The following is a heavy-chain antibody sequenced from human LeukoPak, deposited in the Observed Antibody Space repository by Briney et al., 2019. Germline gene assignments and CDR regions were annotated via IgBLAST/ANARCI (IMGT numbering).Heavy chain of an antibody. CDR3: AKSPQLPAAMYYFDY. D-gene: IGHD2-2*01. V-gene: IGHV3-23*01. CDR2: ISGSGGST. J-gene: IGHJ4*02. CDR1: GFTFSSYA. Sequence: GGSLRLSCAASGFTFSSYAMSWVRQAPGKGLEWVSSISGSGGSTYHADSVTGRFTISRDNSKNPLYLQMHSLTAAATAVYYCAKSPQLPAAMYYFDYWGQGTLVTVSS.